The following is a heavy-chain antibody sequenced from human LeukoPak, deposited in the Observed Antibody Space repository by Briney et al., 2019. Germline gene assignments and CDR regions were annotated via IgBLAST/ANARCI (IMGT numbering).Heavy chain of an antibody. Sequence: PSETLSLTCTVSGDSISTSSYYWGWIRQPPGKGLEWLGSIYYSGSNYYNPSLKSRVTISVDTSKNQFSLNLYSVTAADTAVFYCARSYYYDYRQIDYWGQGTLVTVSS. J-gene: IGHJ4*02. CDR2: IYYSGSN. V-gene: IGHV4-39*01. D-gene: IGHD3-22*01. CDR3: ARSYYYDYRQIDY. CDR1: GDSISTSSYY.